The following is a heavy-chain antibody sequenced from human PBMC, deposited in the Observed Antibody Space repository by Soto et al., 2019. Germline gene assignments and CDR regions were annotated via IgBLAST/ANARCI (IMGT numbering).Heavy chain of an antibody. CDR2: IYYRGST. J-gene: IGHJ6*03. CDR3: ARLDNYYMDV. CDR1: GGSISSYY. Sequence: SETLSLTCTVSGGSISSYYWSWIRQPPGKGLEWIGYIYYRGSTNYNPSLKSRVTISIDTSRNQLSLKLSSVTAADTAVYHCARLDNYYMDVWGKGTTVTVSS. V-gene: IGHV4-59*08.